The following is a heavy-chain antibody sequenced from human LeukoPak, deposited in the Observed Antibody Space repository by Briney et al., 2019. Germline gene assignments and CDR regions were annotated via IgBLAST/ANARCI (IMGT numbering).Heavy chain of an antibody. J-gene: IGHJ6*02. D-gene: IGHD1-26*01. CDR2: IFYSGST. Sequence: SETLSLTSTVSGDSISSYYWSWIRQPPGKGLEWVGYIFYSGSTNYNPSLKSRVTISVDTSKNQFSLKLSSVTAADTAVYYCAREITGTYGGYYYYYGMDVWGQGTTVTVSS. V-gene: IGHV4-59*01. CDR3: AREITGTYGGYYYYYGMDV. CDR1: GDSISSYY.